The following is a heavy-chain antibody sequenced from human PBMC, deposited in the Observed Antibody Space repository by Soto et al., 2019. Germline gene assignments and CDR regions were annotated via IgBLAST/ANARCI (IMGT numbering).Heavy chain of an antibody. CDR2: IYYSGST. Sequence: SETLSLTCTVSGGSISSGDYYWSWIRQPPGKGLEWIGYIYYSGSTYYNPSLKSRVTISVDTSKNQFSLKLSSVTAADTAVYYCAGVDATGWFDPWGQGTLVTVSS. CDR3: AGVDATGWFDP. D-gene: IGHD2-15*01. CDR1: GGSISSGDYY. J-gene: IGHJ5*02. V-gene: IGHV4-30-4*01.